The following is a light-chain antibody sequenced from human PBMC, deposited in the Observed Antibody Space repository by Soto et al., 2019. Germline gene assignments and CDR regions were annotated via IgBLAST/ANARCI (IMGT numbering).Light chain of an antibody. CDR3: SSYTSSSTRIV. Sequence: QSALAQPASVSGSPGQSITISCTRTSSDVGGYNYVSWYQQHPGKAPKLMIYEVSNRPSGVSNRFSGSKSGNTASLTISGLQAEDEADYYCSSYTSSSTRIVFGTGTKVTVL. J-gene: IGLJ1*01. CDR2: EVS. V-gene: IGLV2-14*01. CDR1: SSDVGGYNY.